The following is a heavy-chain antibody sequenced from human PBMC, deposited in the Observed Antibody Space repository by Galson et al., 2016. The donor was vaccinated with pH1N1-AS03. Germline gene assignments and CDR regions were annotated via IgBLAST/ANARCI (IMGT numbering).Heavy chain of an antibody. CDR2: IGSAGDT. CDR3: ARDPHGLDV. V-gene: IGHV3-13*01. Sequence: SLRLSCAASGFTFSDFDMHWVRQVPRKGLEWVSGIGSAGDTYYAASVKGRFAISRENAKNSLYLQMSSVTAGDTAVYYCARDPHGLDVWGQGTAVTVSS. J-gene: IGHJ6*02. CDR1: GFTFSDFD.